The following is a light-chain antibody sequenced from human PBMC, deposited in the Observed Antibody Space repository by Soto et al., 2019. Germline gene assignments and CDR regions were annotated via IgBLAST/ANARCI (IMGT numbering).Light chain of an antibody. CDR2: DVS. CDR1: SSDVGGYNY. CDR3: CSYGGSFYV. V-gene: IGLV2-11*01. J-gene: IGLJ1*01. Sequence: QSVLTQPRSVSGSPGQSVTISCTGTSSDVGGYNYVSWYQQHPGKAPKLIIFDVSKRPSGVPDRFSGSKSGSTASLTLSGLQAEDEADYYCCSYGGSFYVVGTGTKVTVL.